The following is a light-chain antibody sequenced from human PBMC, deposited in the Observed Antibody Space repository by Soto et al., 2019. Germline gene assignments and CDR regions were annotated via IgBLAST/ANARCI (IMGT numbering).Light chain of an antibody. J-gene: IGKJ5*01. V-gene: IGKV1-39*01. Sequence: DIQMTQSPSSLSACXXDRVTITCWASQSISSYLNWYQQKPGKAPKXXIYAASSLQSGVPSRFSGSGSGTDFTLTISSLQPEDFATYYCQQSYSTLITFGQGTRLEIK. CDR3: QQSYSTLIT. CDR1: QSISSY. CDR2: AAS.